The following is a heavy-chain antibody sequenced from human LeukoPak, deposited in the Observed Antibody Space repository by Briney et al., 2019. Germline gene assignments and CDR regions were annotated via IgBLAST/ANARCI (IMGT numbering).Heavy chain of an antibody. CDR2: MSGSDTGS. Sequence: GGSLRLSCVASGFTLSSYSMSWVRQAPGKGLEWVSAMSGSDTGSWYADSVKGRFTISRDTSKTTLYLQMNSLRAEDTAIFYCAKDARSFGGTYFDYWGQGIQVTVSS. D-gene: IGHD4-23*01. CDR1: GFTLSSYS. CDR3: AKDARSFGGTYFDY. V-gene: IGHV3-23*01. J-gene: IGHJ4*02.